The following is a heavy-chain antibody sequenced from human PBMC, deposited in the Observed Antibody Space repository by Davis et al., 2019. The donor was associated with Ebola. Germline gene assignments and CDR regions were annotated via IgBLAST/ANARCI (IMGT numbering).Heavy chain of an antibody. CDR2: ISTSSSYI. CDR3: ARGLSGYYFPGYFDY. D-gene: IGHD3-22*01. CDR1: GFTFTSYS. V-gene: IGHV3-21*01. J-gene: IGHJ4*02. Sequence: PGGSLRLSCAASGFTFTSYSMNWVRQAPGKGLEWVSSISTSSSYIYYADSVKGRFTISRDNAKKSGYLQMSSLRAEDTAVYYCARGLSGYYFPGYFDYWGQGTLVTVSS.